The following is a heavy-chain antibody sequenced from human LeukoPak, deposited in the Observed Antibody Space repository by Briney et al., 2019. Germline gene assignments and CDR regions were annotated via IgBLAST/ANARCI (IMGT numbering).Heavy chain of an antibody. CDR1: GGSISSRSYY. D-gene: IGHD2-15*01. J-gene: IGHJ3*02. Sequence: KPSETLSLTCTVSGGSISSRSYYWGWVRQSPGKGLEWIGSIYYSGNTYYNPSLKSRVTISVDTSKNQFSLKLSSVTAADTAIYYCATKVRGGFDIWGQGTMVTVSS. CDR2: IYYSGNT. V-gene: IGHV4-39*07. CDR3: ATKVRGGFDI.